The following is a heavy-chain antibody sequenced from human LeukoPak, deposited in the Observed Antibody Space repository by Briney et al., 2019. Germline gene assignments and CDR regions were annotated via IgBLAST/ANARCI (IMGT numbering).Heavy chain of an antibody. D-gene: IGHD4-23*01. CDR1: GDSISYHY. Sequence: SETLSLTCSVSGDSISYHYWTWMRQPPGKGLEWIGYMSYSEGAKYSPSLKSRVTISIDMSKNHFSLKLTSVTAADTAVYYCARVTTMVPFDYWGQGTLVTVSS. J-gene: IGHJ4*02. CDR2: MSYSEGA. V-gene: IGHV4-59*11. CDR3: ARVTTMVPFDY.